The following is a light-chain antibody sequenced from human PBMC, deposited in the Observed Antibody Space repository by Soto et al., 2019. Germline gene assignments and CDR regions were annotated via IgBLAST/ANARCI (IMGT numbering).Light chain of an antibody. V-gene: IGLV2-23*01. CDR2: DGY. CDR3: CSYAGGNTHYV. CDR1: SSDVGSYDL. J-gene: IGLJ1*01. Sequence: QSALTQPASVSGSPGQSITISCTGTSSDVGSYDLVSWYQQHPGEAPKLIIYDGYRRPSGVSNRFSGSKSGNTASLTISGLQAEDEADYHCCSYAGGNTHYVFGTGTKLTVL.